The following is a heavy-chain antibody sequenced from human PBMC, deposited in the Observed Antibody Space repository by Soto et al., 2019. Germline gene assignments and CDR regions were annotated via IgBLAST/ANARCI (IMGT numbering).Heavy chain of an antibody. D-gene: IGHD1-1*01. J-gene: IGHJ4*02. V-gene: IGHV4-31*03. Sequence: SETLSLTCTVSGGSVSSGGYYWGWIRQHPGRGLQWIGYLFYSGSTYYNPSLKSRVTISVDPSKNQFSLELSSVTAADTAVYYCAREVPTPCYFDYWGRGTLVTVSS. CDR2: LFYSGST. CDR1: GGSVSSGGYY. CDR3: AREVPTPCYFDY.